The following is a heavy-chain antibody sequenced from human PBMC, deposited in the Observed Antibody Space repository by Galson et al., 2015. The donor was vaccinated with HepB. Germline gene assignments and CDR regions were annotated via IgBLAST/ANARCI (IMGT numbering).Heavy chain of an antibody. J-gene: IGHJ6*02. CDR1: GFSFRSYT. D-gene: IGHD3/OR15-3a*01. Sequence: SLRLSCAASGFSFRSYTMNWVRQAPGKGLEWVSLISKSGTYIYYADSVKGRFTISRDDAKNSLYLGMTSLRDDDTAVYYCARDVAGFWAGSYADTYYYGMDVWGQGTTVAVSS. CDR2: ISKSGTYI. V-gene: IGHV3-21*01. CDR3: ARDVAGFWAGSYADTYYYGMDV.